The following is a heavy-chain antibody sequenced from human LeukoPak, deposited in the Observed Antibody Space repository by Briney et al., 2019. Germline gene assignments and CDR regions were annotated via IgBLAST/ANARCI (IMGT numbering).Heavy chain of an antibody. V-gene: IGHV4-39*01. CDR3: ARLYCGGDCYSRGYYYMDV. CDR2: IYYSGST. D-gene: IGHD2-21*01. CDR1: GGSLSSSSYY. Sequence: SETLSLTCTVSGGSLSSSSYYWGWIRQPPGKGLEWIGSIYYSGSTYYNPSLKSRVTISVDTSKNQFSLTLSSVTAADTAVYYCARLYCGGDCYSRGYYYMDVWGKGTTVTVSS. J-gene: IGHJ6*03.